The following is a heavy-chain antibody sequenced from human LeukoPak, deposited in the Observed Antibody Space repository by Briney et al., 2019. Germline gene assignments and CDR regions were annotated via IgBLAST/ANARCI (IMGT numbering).Heavy chain of an antibody. CDR3: ARVRVTGSFGLDLGH. D-gene: IGHD1-26*01. J-gene: IGHJ4*02. CDR1: GYTFTGYF. CDR2: IDPNSGGT. Sequence: ASVTVSCKASGYTFTGYFMHWVRQAPGQGLEWMGWIDPNSGGTNYAQNFRGRVTMTRDTSISTAYMELSRLTSDDTAVYYCARVRVTGSFGLDLGHWGQGTLVTVSS. V-gene: IGHV1-2*02.